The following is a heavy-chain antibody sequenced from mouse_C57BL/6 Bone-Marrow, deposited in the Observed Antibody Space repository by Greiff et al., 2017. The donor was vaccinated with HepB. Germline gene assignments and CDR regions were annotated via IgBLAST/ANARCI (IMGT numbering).Heavy chain of an antibody. CDR1: GYSITSGYF. CDR2: ISYDGSN. D-gene: IGHD3-1*01. V-gene: IGHV3-6*01. CDR3: ARAGPYFDD. Sequence: EVQLVESGPGLVKPSQSLSLTCSVTGYSITSGYFWNWIRQFPGNKLEWMGYISYDGSNNYNPSLKNRISITRDTSKNPFFRKLNSVTTEDTATYYCARAGPYFDDWGQGTTLTVSS. J-gene: IGHJ2*01.